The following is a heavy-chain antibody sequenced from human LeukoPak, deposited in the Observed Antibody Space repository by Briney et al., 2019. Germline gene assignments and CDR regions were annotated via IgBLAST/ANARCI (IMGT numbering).Heavy chain of an antibody. CDR2: IYYSGST. J-gene: IGHJ6*03. Sequence: KPSQTLSLTCTVSGGSISSGDYYWSWIRQPPGKGLEWIGYIYYSGSTYYNPFLKGRVTISVDTSKNQFSLKLSSVTAADTAVYYCARGDDYYYYMDVWGKGTTVTVSS. CDR1: GGSISSGDYY. CDR3: ARGDDYYYYMDV. V-gene: IGHV4-30-4*08.